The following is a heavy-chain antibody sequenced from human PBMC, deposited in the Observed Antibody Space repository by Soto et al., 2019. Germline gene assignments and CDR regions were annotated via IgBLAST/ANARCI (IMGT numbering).Heavy chain of an antibody. Sequence: SETLSLTCAVYGGSFSGYYWGWIRQPPGKGLEWIGSIYYSGSTYYNPSLKSRVTISVDTSKNQFSLKLSSVTAADTAVYYCARNEYYYDSSGYYLGAFDSWGQGTMVTVSS. J-gene: IGHJ3*02. CDR1: GGSFSGYY. CDR3: ARNEYYYDSSGYYLGAFDS. V-gene: IGHV4-39*01. CDR2: IYYSGST. D-gene: IGHD3-22*01.